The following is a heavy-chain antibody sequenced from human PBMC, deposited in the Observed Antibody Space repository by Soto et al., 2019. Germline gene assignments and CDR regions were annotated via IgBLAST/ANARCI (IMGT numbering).Heavy chain of an antibody. CDR1: VYTFTSYG. D-gene: IGHD4-17*01. CDR3: ARPPHNGDYGDNAFDI. J-gene: IGHJ3*02. Sequence: ASLKGSCRSSVYTFTSYGISWVGQARGEGLEWMGWISAYNGNTNYAQQLQGRVTMTTDTSTSTAYMELRSLRSDDTAVDYCARPPHNGDYGDNAFDIWGQGTMVTVSS. CDR2: ISAYNGNT. V-gene: IGHV1-18*01.